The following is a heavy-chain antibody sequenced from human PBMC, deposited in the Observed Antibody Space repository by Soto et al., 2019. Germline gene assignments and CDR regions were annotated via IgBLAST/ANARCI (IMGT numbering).Heavy chain of an antibody. V-gene: IGHV1-18*01. J-gene: IGHJ6*02. CDR1: GYTFTNYG. CDR2: ISTNKGNT. CDR3: AREGRIVGAVNTYYYYGMDV. D-gene: IGHD2-15*01. Sequence: QVQLVQSGAEVKKPGASVKVSCRASGYTFTNYGLSWVRQARGQGLEWMGWISTNKGNTNYAQKFQGRVTMTTDTATSTAYMELRSLRSDDTAVYYCAREGRIVGAVNTYYYYGMDVWGRGTTVTVS.